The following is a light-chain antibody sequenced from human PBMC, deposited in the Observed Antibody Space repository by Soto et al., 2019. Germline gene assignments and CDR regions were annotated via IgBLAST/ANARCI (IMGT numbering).Light chain of an antibody. Sequence: EVVMTQSPATLSASPGERVILSCRASQNIGSNLAWYQQRPGQAPRLLIFGASNRATGIPARFSGSGSGTDFTLTINSLEPDDFAVYYCQQRDSWPITFGQGTRLEIK. CDR3: QQRDSWPIT. V-gene: IGKV3-11*01. CDR1: QNIGSN. CDR2: GAS. J-gene: IGKJ5*01.